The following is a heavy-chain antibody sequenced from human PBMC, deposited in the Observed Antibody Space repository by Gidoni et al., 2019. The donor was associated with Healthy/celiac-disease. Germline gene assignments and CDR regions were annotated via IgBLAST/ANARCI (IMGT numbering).Heavy chain of an antibody. CDR2: ISSSSSYI. J-gene: IGHJ4*02. Sequence: EVQLVESGGGLVKPGGSLRLSCAASGFTFSSYSMNWVRQAPGKGLEWVSSISSSSSYIYYADSVKGRFTISRDNAKNSLYLQMNSLRAEDTAVYYCARVDYYDSSGYYDYFVYWGQGTLVTVSS. D-gene: IGHD3-22*01. CDR3: ARVDYYDSSGYYDYFVY. V-gene: IGHV3-21*01. CDR1: GFTFSSYS.